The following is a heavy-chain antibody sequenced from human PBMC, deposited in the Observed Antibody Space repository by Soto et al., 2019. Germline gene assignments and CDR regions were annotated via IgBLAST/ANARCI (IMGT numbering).Heavy chain of an antibody. CDR1: GGSISSKNYY. CDR2: IYYSGTT. Sequence: QLQLQESGPGLVKPSETLSLTCSVSGGSISSKNYYWGWIRQPPGKGLEWIGIIYYSGTTYYNPSLKSRVIISDATSKNHFSLKLSSVAAADTAVYYCARRPSYYYDSSGFDPFDYWGQGTLVTVSS. J-gene: IGHJ4*02. V-gene: IGHV4-39*02. D-gene: IGHD3-22*01. CDR3: ARRPSYYYDSSGFDPFDY.